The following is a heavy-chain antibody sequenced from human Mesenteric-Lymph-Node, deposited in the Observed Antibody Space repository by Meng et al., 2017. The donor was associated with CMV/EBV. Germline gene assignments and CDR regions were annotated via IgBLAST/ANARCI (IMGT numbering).Heavy chain of an antibody. CDR2: ISSSDGST. CDR3: AKGGASYYYYGMDV. Sequence: GGSLRLSCAASGFTFSSYSLNWVRQAPGKGLEWVSGISSSDGSTNYADSVKGRFTVSRDNSKNALYLQMNSLRADDTAVYYCAKGGASYYYYGMDVWGQGTTVTVSS. J-gene: IGHJ6*02. V-gene: IGHV3-23*01. CDR1: GFTFSSYS.